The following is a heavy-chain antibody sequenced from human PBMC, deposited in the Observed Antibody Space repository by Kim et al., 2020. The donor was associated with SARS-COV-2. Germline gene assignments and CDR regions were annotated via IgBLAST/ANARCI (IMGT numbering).Heavy chain of an antibody. Sequence: YHPSLQSRVTISVDTSTNQFSLKRGSVTAADTAVYYCARGLGFAGAEFDYWGQGTLVTVSS. V-gene: IGHV4-34*13. CDR3: ARGLGFAGAEFDY. J-gene: IGHJ4*02. D-gene: IGHD1-26*01.